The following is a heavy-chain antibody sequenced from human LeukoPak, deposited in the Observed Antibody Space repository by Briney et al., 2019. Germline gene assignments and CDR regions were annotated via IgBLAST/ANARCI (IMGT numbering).Heavy chain of an antibody. CDR3: LRGSGYYGDFDY. CDR1: GFAFGNYW. D-gene: IGHD3-3*01. J-gene: IGHJ4*02. V-gene: IGHV3-74*01. CDR2: INSDGSSS. Sequence: GGSLRLSCAASGFAFGNYWMHWVRKAPGKGLVWVSRINSDGSSSDYADSVKGRFTISRDKAKNTLYLQMNSLRAEDTAVYYCLRGSGYYGDFDYWGQGILVTVSS.